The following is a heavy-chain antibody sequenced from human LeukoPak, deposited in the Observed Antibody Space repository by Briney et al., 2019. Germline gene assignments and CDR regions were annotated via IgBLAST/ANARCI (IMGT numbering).Heavy chain of an antibody. D-gene: IGHD2-2*01. V-gene: IGHV4-34*01. Sequence: SETLSLTCAVYGGSFSGYYWSWICQPPGKGLEWIGEINHSGSTNYNPSLKSRVTISVDTSKNQFSLKLSSVTAADTAVYYCALSGCSSTSCFTFAPCGQGSPVTVS. CDR1: GGSFSGYY. J-gene: IGHJ5*02. CDR3: ALSGCSSTSCFTFAP. CDR2: INHSGST.